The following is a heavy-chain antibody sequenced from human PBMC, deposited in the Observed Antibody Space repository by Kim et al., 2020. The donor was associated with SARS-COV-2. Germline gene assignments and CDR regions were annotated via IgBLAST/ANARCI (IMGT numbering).Heavy chain of an antibody. J-gene: IGHJ4*02. CDR2: IYYSGST. CDR1: GGSISSSSYY. D-gene: IGHD2-2*01. CDR3: AGQDIVVVPAATSGFFDY. Sequence: SETLSLTCTVSGGSISSSSYYWGWIRQPPGKGLEWIGSIYYSGSTYYNPSIKSRVTISVDTSKNQFSLKLSSVTAADTAVYYCAGQDIVVVPAATSGFFDYWGQGTLVTVSS. V-gene: IGHV4-39*01.